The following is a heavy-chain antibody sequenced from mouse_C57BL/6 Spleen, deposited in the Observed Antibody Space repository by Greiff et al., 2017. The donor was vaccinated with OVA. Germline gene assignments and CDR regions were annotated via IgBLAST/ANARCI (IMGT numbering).Heavy chain of an antibody. CDR1: GFSLTSYG. CDR2: IWSGGST. J-gene: IGHJ4*01. V-gene: IGHV2-4*01. D-gene: IGHD2-3*01. Sequence: QVHVKQSGPGLVQPSQSLSITCTVSGFSLTSYGVHWVRQPPGKGLEWLGVIWSGGSTAYNAAFISRLSISKDNSKSQVFFQMNSLQADDTAIYYCAKKDGYYYYAMDYWGQGTSVTVSS. CDR3: AKKDGYYYYAMDY.